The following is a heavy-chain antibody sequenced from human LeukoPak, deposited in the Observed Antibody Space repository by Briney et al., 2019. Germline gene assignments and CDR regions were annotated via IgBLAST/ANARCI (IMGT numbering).Heavy chain of an antibody. D-gene: IGHD6-13*01. Sequence: GGSLRLSCAASGFTFSSYAMSWVRQAPGKGLERVSAISGSGGSTYYADSVKGRFTVSRDNSKNTLYLQMNSLRAEDTAVYYCAKPRASSWYSDYWGQGTLVTVSS. CDR1: GFTFSSYA. CDR2: ISGSGGST. V-gene: IGHV3-23*01. J-gene: IGHJ4*02. CDR3: AKPRASSWYSDY.